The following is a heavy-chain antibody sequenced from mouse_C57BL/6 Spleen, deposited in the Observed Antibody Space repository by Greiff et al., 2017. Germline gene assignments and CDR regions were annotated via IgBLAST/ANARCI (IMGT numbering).Heavy chain of an antibody. V-gene: IGHV1-37*01. CDR3: ARARYSNYFFYARDY. D-gene: IGHD2-5*01. CDR2: INPYNGDT. J-gene: IGHJ4*01. CDR1: GYSFTGYF. Sequence: VQLKQSGPELVKPGASVKISCKASGYSFTGYFMNWVKQSHGKSLEWIGRINPYNGDTFYNQKFKGKATLTVDKSSSTAHLELLILTSDDFAVYYCARARYSNYFFYARDYWGQGTSVTVSS.